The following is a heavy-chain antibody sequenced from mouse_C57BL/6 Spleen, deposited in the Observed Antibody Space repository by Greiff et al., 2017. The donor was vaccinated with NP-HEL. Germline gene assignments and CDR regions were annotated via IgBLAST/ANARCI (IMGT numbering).Heavy chain of an antibody. J-gene: IGHJ2*01. CDR2: IYPGDGDT. CDR3: ARSELTSYYFDY. CDR1: GYAFSSSW. V-gene: IGHV1-82*01. D-gene: IGHD1-1*01. Sequence: QVQLQQSGPELVKPGASVKISCKASGYAFSSSWMNWVKQRPGKGLEWIGRIYPGDGDTNYNGKFKGKATLTADKSSSTAYMQLSSLTSEDSAVYFCARSELTSYYFDYWGQGTTLTVSS.